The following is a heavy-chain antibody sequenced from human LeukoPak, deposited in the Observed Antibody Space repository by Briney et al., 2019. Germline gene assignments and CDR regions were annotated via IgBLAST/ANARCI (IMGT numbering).Heavy chain of an antibody. CDR2: IRYDGSNK. CDR3: AKDASLLWFGGPIGYFDY. V-gene: IGHV3-30*02. Sequence: GGSLRLSCAASGFTFTSYGMHWVRQAPGKGLEWVAFIRYDGSNKYYADSVKGRFTISRDNSKNTLYLQMNSLRAEDTAVYYCAKDASLLWFGGPIGYFDYWGQGTLVTVSS. D-gene: IGHD3-10*01. CDR1: GFTFTSYG. J-gene: IGHJ4*02.